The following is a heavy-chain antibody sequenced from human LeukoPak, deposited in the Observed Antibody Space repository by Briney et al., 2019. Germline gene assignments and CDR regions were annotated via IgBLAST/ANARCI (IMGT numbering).Heavy chain of an antibody. CDR3: VRGRTSFDP. D-gene: IGHD1-14*01. Sequence: GGSLRLSCAASGFTFSSYWTHWVRHAPGKGLVWVSRINSDGSSTTYADSVKGRFTISRDNAKNTLYLQMNSLRAEDTAVYYCVRGRTSFDPWGQGTLVTVSS. J-gene: IGHJ5*02. V-gene: IGHV3-74*01. CDR2: INSDGSST. CDR1: GFTFSSYW.